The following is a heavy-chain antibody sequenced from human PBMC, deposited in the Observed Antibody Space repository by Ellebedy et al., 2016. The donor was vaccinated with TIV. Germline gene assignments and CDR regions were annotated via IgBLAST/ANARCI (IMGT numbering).Heavy chain of an antibody. D-gene: IGHD3-16*02. CDR3: GRVVSDYIWGSFRLDY. CDR2: ISVYNGNT. CDR1: GYTFTDYG. V-gene: IGHV1-18*01. J-gene: IGHJ4*02. Sequence: AASVKVSCKTSGYTFTDYGISWVRPPPGQGREWRGWISVYNGNTNYAQRAQGRVTMTIDTSTTTAYMELRSLRSDDTAVYFCGRVVSDYIWGSFRLDYWGQGTLVTVSS.